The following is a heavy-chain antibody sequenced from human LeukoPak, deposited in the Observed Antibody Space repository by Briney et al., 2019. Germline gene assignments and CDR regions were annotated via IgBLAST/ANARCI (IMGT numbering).Heavy chain of an antibody. CDR1: GGSFSGYY. V-gene: IGHV4-59*08. CDR2: IYNSGTT. Sequence: SETLSLTCAVYGGSFSGYYWSWIRQPPGKGLEWIGYIYNSGTTNYSPSLKSRVTMSVDTSNNQFSLKLSSLTAADTAVYYCARLGRITMIRGTPDYYHSMDVWGQGTTVTVSS. D-gene: IGHD3-10*01. CDR3: ARLGRITMIRGTPDYYHSMDV. J-gene: IGHJ6*02.